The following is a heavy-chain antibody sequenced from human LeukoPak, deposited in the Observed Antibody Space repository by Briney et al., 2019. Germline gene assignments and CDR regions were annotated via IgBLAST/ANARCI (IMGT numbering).Heavy chain of an antibody. Sequence: GGSLRLSCAASGFIFSNNGMHGVRQAPGKGVEWVAFIRYDGSNKYYADSVKGRFTISRDNSKNTLYLQMNSLRAEDSAVYYCAKDPRSSYYDSSGYCDYWGQGTLVTVSS. J-gene: IGHJ4*02. CDR2: IRYDGSNK. V-gene: IGHV3-30*02. CDR3: AKDPRSSYYDSSGYCDY. CDR1: GFIFSNNG. D-gene: IGHD3-22*01.